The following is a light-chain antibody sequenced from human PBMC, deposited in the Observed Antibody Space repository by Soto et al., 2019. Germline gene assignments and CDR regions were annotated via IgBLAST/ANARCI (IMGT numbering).Light chain of an antibody. V-gene: IGLV1-44*01. CDR3: AAWDDSLNGPV. CDR1: SSNLGSNS. CDR2: NTY. J-gene: IGLJ3*02. Sequence: QLVLTQPHSASGTPGQRVIISCSGSSSNLGSNSGNWYQQLPGTAPKLLIYNTYQRPLGVPDRFSGSKSGTSASLAISGLQSEDEGDYFYAAWDDSLNGPVFGGGTKLTVL.